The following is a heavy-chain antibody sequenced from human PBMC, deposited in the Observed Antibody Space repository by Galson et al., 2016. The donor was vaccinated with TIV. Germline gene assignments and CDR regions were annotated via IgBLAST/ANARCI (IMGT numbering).Heavy chain of an antibody. D-gene: IGHD3-22*01. CDR3: ATGDDSSGYYSLAN. J-gene: IGHJ4*02. CDR2: IIPIFGTT. V-gene: IGHV1-69*05. CDR1: GDTFSNYA. Sequence: SVKVSCKASGDTFSNYAISWVRQAPGQGLEWMGGIIPIFGTTNYYAQKFQGRVTITTDEYSSTAYMELSSLRSEDTAVYCCATGDDSSGYYSLANWGQGTLFTVST.